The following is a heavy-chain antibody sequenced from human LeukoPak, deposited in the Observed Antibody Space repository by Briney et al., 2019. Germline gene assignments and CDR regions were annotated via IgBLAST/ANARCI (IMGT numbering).Heavy chain of an antibody. CDR1: GGSISSYY. D-gene: IGHD6-13*01. Sequence: SETLSLTCTVSGGSISSYYWSWIRQPPGKGLEWIGYIYYSGSTNYNPSLKSRVTISVDTSKNQFSLKLSSVTAADTAVYYCARDLYSSSWGAAFDIWGQGTMVTVSS. CDR3: ARDLYSSSWGAAFDI. J-gene: IGHJ3*02. CDR2: IYYSGST. V-gene: IGHV4-59*01.